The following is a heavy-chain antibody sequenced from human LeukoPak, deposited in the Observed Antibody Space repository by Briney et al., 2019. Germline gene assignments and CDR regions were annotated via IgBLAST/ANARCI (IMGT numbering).Heavy chain of an antibody. CDR2: INAGNGNT. CDR1: GYTFTSYA. Sequence: ASVKVSCKASGYTFTSYAMHWVRQAPGQRLEWMGWINAGNGNTKYSQKFQGRVTITRDTSASTAYMELSSLRAEDTAAYYCAKDVAAAEEGGDYFDYWGQGTLVTVSS. J-gene: IGHJ4*02. CDR3: AKDVAAAEEGGDYFDY. V-gene: IGHV1-3*01. D-gene: IGHD6-13*01.